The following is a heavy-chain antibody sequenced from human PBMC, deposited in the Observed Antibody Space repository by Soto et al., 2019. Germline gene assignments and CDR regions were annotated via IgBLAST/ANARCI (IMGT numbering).Heavy chain of an antibody. J-gene: IGHJ3*02. V-gene: IGHV4-30-2*01. CDR3: ARAFPFPGSYNDAFDI. CDR1: GGSISSGGYS. Sequence: SETLSLTCAVSGGSISSGGYSWSWIRQPPGKGLEWIGYIYHSGSTYYNPSLKSRVTISVDRSKNQFSLKLSSVTAADTAVYYCARAFPFPGSYNDAFDIWGQGTMVTVSS. D-gene: IGHD1-26*01. CDR2: IYHSGST.